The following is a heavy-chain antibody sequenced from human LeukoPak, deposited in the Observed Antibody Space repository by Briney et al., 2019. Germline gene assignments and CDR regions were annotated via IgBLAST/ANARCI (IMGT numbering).Heavy chain of an antibody. CDR3: ARTLVEPTATDAFDI. V-gene: IGHV4-39*07. D-gene: IGHD2-2*01. CDR1: GGSISSGGYY. CDR2: IYHSGST. Sequence: PSETLSLTCTVSGGSISSGGYYWGWIRQPPGKGLEWIGSIYHSGSTYYNPSLKSRVTISVDTSKNQFSLRLTSVTAADTAVYFCARTLVEPTATDAFDIWGQGTMVTVSS. J-gene: IGHJ3*02.